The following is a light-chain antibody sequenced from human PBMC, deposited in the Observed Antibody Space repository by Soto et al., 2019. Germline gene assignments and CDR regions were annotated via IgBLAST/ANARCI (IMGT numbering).Light chain of an antibody. CDR2: RAS. CDR3: QHLWT. Sequence: DTQMTQSPSTLSASVGDRVTIACRASQIISGWLAWYQQKPGKAPKLLIYRASSLESGVPSRFSGSGSGTEFTLTISSLQPDDFATYYCQHLWTFGQGTKVDIQ. J-gene: IGKJ1*01. V-gene: IGKV1-5*03. CDR1: QIISGW.